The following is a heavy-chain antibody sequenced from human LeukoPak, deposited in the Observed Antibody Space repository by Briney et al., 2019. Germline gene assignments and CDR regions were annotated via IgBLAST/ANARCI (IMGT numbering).Heavy chain of an antibody. D-gene: IGHD1-26*01. Sequence: GGSLRLSCAASGFTFTSYAMSWVRQAPGKGLEWVPTISVGGGSTYYADSVKGRFTISRDNSKNTLFLQMNSLRAEDTAAYYCAKDLSGGSLDYWGQGTLVTVSS. V-gene: IGHV3-23*01. CDR1: GFTFTSYA. CDR2: ISVGGGST. CDR3: AKDLSGGSLDY. J-gene: IGHJ4*02.